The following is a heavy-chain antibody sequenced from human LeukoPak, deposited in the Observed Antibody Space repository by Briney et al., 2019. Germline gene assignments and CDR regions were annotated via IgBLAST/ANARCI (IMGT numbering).Heavy chain of an antibody. Sequence: GASVKVSCKASGGTFSSYAIRWVRPAPGQGLEWMGRIIPIIGTANYAQKFQGRVTITTDESTSTAYMELSSLRSEDTAVYYCARVVYCGGDCLMGYMDVWGKGTTVTVSS. CDR2: IIPIIGTA. CDR1: GGTFSSYA. J-gene: IGHJ6*03. CDR3: ARVVYCGGDCLMGYMDV. V-gene: IGHV1-69*05. D-gene: IGHD2-21*02.